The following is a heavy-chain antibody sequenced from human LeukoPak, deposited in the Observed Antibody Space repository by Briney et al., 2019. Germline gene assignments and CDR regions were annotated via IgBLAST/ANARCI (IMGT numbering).Heavy chain of an antibody. CDR1: GGSISSSGYC. V-gene: IGHV4-39*01. D-gene: IGHD5-12*01. CDR3: ARQDIVSRYFDY. Sequence: SETLSLTCTVSGGSISSSGYCWGWIRQPPGKGLEWIGSIYYSGSTYYNPSLKSRVTISVDTSKKQFSLKLSSATAADTAVYYCARQDIVSRYFDYWGQGTLVTVSS. J-gene: IGHJ4*02. CDR2: IYYSGST.